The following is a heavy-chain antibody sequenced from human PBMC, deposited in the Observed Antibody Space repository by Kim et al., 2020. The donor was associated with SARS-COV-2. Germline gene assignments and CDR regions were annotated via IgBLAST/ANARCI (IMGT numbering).Heavy chain of an antibody. J-gene: IGHJ5*02. D-gene: IGHD3-10*01. V-gene: IGHV4-39*01. CDR1: GGSISSSTYY. CDR2: VYYSGST. Sequence: SETLSLTCTVSGGSISSSTYYWGWIRQPPGKGLEWIGSVYYSGSTYYNPSLKSRVTVSVDTSKNQFSLKLSSVTAADTAVYYCARRENYYGSGSYLNWFDPWGQGTLVTVSS. CDR3: ARRENYYGSGSYLNWFDP.